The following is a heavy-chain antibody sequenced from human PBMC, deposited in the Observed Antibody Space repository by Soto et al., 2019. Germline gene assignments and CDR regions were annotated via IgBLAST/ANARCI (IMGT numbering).Heavy chain of an antibody. CDR3: ARDQGAYAEYFQH. D-gene: IGHD1-26*01. CDR2: IWYDGSNK. Sequence: GGALRLSCAASGVTVSRYGMHWVRQAPGKGLEWVALIWYDGSNKYYADSVKGRFTISRDNSKNTLYLQMNSLRAEDTAVYYCARDQGAYAEYFQHWGQGTLVTVSS. V-gene: IGHV3-33*08. J-gene: IGHJ1*01. CDR1: GVTVSRYG.